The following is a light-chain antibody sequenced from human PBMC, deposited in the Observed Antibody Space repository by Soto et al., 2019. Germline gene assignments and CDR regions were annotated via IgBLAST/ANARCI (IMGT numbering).Light chain of an antibody. Sequence: QLVLTQSPSASASLGASVKLTCTLSSGHSSYAIALHQQQPEKGPRYLMKLNSDGSHSKGDGIPDRFSGSSSGAERYLTISSLQSEDEADYYCQTWGTGINWVFGGGTQLTVL. CDR2: LNSDGSH. CDR1: SGHSSYA. CDR3: QTWGTGINWV. J-gene: IGLJ3*02. V-gene: IGLV4-69*01.